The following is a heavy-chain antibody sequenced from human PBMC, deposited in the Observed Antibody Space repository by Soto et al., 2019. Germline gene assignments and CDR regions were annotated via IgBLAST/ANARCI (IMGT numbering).Heavy chain of an antibody. CDR3: ARGAFDFGSASHYNPPFDF. CDR2: ISAYIHNT. D-gene: IGHD3-10*01. Sequence: GASVKVSCKASGYIFTSYSIGWVRQAPGQGLEWMGWISAYIHNTNYAENLQARVTMTIDRSTSTAYMELRSLRSDDTAVYYCARGAFDFGSASHYNPPFDFWGQGTLVTVSS. CDR1: GYIFTSYS. J-gene: IGHJ4*02. V-gene: IGHV1-18*04.